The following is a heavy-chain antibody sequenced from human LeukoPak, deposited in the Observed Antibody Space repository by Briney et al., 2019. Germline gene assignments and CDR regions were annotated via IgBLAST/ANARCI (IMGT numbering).Heavy chain of an antibody. CDR1: GGTFSSYA. Sequence: SVKVSCKASGGTFSSYAISWVRQAPGQGLEWMGGIIPIFGTANYAQKFQGRVTITADESTSTAYMELSSLRSEDTAVYCCASNFGVVIDNYYYYYMDVWGKGTTVTVSS. CDR3: ASNFGVVIDNYYYYYMDV. V-gene: IGHV1-69*13. J-gene: IGHJ6*03. CDR2: IIPIFGTA. D-gene: IGHD3-3*01.